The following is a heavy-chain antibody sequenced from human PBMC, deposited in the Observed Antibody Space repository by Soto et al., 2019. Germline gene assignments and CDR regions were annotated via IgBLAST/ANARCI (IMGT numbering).Heavy chain of an antibody. J-gene: IGHJ4*02. Sequence: QITLKESGPALVRPTQTLTLTCTFSGFSLSTSGVGVHWIRQPPGKALEWLALIYWDDDKRYSPSLKSRLTIXXDTSKTQVVLTMTNMDPVDTATYFCAHSSGWLCSNWGQGTLVSVSS. V-gene: IGHV2-5*02. CDR1: GFSLSTSGVG. CDR3: AHSSGWLCSN. CDR2: IYWDDDK. D-gene: IGHD2-2*01.